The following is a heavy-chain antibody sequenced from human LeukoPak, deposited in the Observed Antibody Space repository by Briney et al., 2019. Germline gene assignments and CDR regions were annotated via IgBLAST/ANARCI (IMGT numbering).Heavy chain of an antibody. CDR1: GFTFSDYY. D-gene: IGHD2-2*01. V-gene: IGHV3-11*01. J-gene: IGHJ6*02. CDR2: ISSSGSTK. Sequence: GGSLRLSCAASGFTFSDYYMSWIRQAPGKGLEWVSYISSSGSTKYYAGSVKGRFTISRDNAKNSLYLQMNSLRAEDTAVYYCARRKELVVPAAIGYDYGMDVWGQGTTVTVSS. CDR3: ARRKELVVPAAIGYDYGMDV.